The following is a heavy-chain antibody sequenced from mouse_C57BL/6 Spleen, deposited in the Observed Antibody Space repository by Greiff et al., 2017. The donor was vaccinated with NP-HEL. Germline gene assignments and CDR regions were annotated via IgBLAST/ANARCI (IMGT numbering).Heavy chain of an antibody. CDR3: TRLRAYYGSSPYAMDY. D-gene: IGHD1-1*01. CDR2: IDPETGGT. J-gene: IGHJ4*01. V-gene: IGHV1-15*01. Sequence: QVQLQQSGAELVRPGASVTLSCKASGYTFTDYEMHWVKQTPVHGLEWIGAIDPETGGTAYNQKFKGKAILTADKSSSTAYMELRSLTSEDSAVYYCTRLRAYYGSSPYAMDYWGQGTSVTVSS. CDR1: GYTFTDYE.